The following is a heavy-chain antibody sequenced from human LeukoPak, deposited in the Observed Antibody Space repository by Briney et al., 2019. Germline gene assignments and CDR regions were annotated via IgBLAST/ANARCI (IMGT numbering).Heavy chain of an antibody. CDR1: GGSLSSYY. D-gene: IGHD4-17*01. Sequence: SETLSLTCTVSGGSLSSYYWSWIRQPPGKGLEWIGYIYYSGSTSYNPSLKSRVTISVDTSNNQFSLKLSSVTAADTAVYYCARGLREAQYGYWGQGTLVTVSS. CDR3: ARGLREAQYGY. CDR2: IYYSGST. J-gene: IGHJ4*02. V-gene: IGHV4-59*01.